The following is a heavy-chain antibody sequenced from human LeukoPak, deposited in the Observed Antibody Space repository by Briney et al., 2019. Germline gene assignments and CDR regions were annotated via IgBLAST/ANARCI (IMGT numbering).Heavy chain of an antibody. D-gene: IGHD6-13*01. Sequence: GGTLRLSCAASGFTFSSYGMSWVRQAPGKGLEWVSYISSSGSTIYYADSVKGRFTISRDNAKNSLYLQMNSLRAEDTAVYYCARVRPYSSSWYFAFDIWGQGTMVTVSS. CDR3: ARVRPYSSSWYFAFDI. CDR1: GFTFSSYG. J-gene: IGHJ3*02. CDR2: ISSSGSTI. V-gene: IGHV3-48*01.